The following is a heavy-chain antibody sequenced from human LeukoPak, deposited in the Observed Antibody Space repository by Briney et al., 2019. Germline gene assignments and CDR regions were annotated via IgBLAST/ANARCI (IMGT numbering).Heavy chain of an antibody. CDR2: ISYDGSNK. CDR1: GFTFSSYA. CDR3: ARAGSSGWYAQRGGFDY. J-gene: IGHJ4*02. V-gene: IGHV3-30-3*01. Sequence: GRSLRLSCAASGFTFSSYAMHWVRQAPGKGLEWVAVISYDGSNKYYADSVKGRFTISRDNSKNTLYLQMNSLRAEDTAVYYCARAGSSGWYAQRGGFDYWGQGTLVTVSS. D-gene: IGHD6-19*01.